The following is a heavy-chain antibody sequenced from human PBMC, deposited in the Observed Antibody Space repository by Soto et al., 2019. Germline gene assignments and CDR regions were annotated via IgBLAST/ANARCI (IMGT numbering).Heavy chain of an antibody. CDR3: ATERCYDFWSGYYNCGMDV. V-gene: IGHV1-24*01. Sequence: VASVKVSCKVSGYTLTELSMHWVRQAPGKGLEWMGGFDPEDGETIYAQKFQGRVTMTEDTSTDTAYMELSSLRSEDTAVYYCATERCYDFWSGYYNCGMDVWGQGTTVTVSS. CDR2: FDPEDGET. CDR1: GYTLTELS. D-gene: IGHD3-3*01. J-gene: IGHJ6*02.